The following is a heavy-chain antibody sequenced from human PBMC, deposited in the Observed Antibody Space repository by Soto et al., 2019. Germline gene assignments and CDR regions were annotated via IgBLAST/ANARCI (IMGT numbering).Heavy chain of an antibody. D-gene: IGHD6-19*01. J-gene: IGHJ4*01. CDR1: GFTFSSYS. Sequence: LRLSCAASGFTFSSYSMNWVRQAPGKGLEWVSSISSSSSYIYYADSVKGRFTISRDNAKNSLYLQMNSLRAEDTAVYYCARDFYSSGGDGTHSGHGTLVTVSS. V-gene: IGHV3-21*01. CDR2: ISSSSSYI. CDR3: ARDFYSSGGDGTH.